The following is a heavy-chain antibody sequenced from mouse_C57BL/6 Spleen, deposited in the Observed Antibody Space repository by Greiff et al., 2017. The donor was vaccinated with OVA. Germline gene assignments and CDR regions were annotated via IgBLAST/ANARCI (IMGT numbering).Heavy chain of an antibody. CDR2: IHPNSGST. CDR1: GYTFTSYW. Sequence: VQLQQPGAELVKPGASVKLSCKASGYTFTSYWMPWVKQRPGQGLGWIGRIHPNSGSTNYNEKFKSKATLTVDKSSSTAYMQLSSLTSEDSAVYYCALITTVIEAFAYWGQGTLVTVSA. D-gene: IGHD1-1*01. J-gene: IGHJ3*01. V-gene: IGHV1-64*01. CDR3: ALITTVIEAFAY.